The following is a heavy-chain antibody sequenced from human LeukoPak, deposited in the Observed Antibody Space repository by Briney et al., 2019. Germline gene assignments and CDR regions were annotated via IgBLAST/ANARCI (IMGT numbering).Heavy chain of an antibody. D-gene: IGHD6-13*01. V-gene: IGHV3-74*01. Sequence: GGSLRLSCAASGFTFSSYWMHWVRQVPGKGLVWVSRINSDGSGTSYADSVKGRFTISRDNAKNTLCLEMNSLRAEDTAVYYCARGSRSWPADYWGQGNLVTVSS. CDR2: INSDGSGT. CDR1: GFTFSSYW. J-gene: IGHJ4*02. CDR3: ARGSRSWPADY.